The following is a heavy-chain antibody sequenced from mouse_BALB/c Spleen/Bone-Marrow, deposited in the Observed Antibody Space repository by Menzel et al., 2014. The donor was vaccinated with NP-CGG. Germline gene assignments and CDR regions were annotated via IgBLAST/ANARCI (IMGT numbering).Heavy chain of an antibody. Sequence: QVQLQQSGAEGVKPGASVKVSCKASGYTFTNYWMQWVKQRPGQGLEWIGEIEPSDSYTNYNQDFKGKATLTVDKSSSTAYMQLSSLTSEDSAVYYCARGRTTVVSDYWGQGTSLTVSS. J-gene: IGHJ2*02. CDR2: IEPSDSYT. D-gene: IGHD1-1*01. V-gene: IGHV1-69*02. CDR1: GYTFTNYW. CDR3: ARGRTTVVSDY.